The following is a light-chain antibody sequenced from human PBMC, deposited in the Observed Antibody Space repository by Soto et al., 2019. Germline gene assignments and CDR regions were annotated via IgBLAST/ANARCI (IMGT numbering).Light chain of an antibody. CDR1: TGAVTSGYY. J-gene: IGLJ2*01. Sequence: QAVVTQEPSLTVSPGGTVTLPCGSSTGAVTSGYYPNWFQQKPGQPPRALIYSTTYKHSWTPARFSGSLLGGKAALTLSGVQPEDEADYYCLLYYGGGVVFGGGTKLTVL. CDR3: LLYYGGGVV. V-gene: IGLV7-43*01. CDR2: STT.